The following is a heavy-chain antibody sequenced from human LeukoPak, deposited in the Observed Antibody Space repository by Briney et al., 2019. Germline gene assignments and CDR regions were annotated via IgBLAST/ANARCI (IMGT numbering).Heavy chain of an antibody. CDR1: GFTFSSYG. D-gene: IGHD3-10*01. CDR3: ARVKYYGSGSYQRLFDY. CDR2: IKEDGSEK. Sequence: EPGGSLRLSCAASGFTFSSYGMHWVRQGPGKGLEWVANIKEDGSEKHYVDSVKGRFTISRDNAKNSLYLQMSSLRAEDTAVYYCARVKYYGSGSYQRLFDYWGQGTLVTVSS. J-gene: IGHJ4*02. V-gene: IGHV3-7*01.